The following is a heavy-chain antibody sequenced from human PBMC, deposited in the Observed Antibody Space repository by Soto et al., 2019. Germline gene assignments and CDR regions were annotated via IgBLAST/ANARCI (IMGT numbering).Heavy chain of an antibody. CDR2: IYYSGST. J-gene: IGHJ4*02. CDR3: ARHVKGVLPAAIYYFDY. D-gene: IGHD2-2*01. Sequence: SETLSLTCTVSGGSISSGDYYWSWIRQPPGKGLEWIGYIYYSGSTYYNPSLKSRVTISVDTSKNQFSLKLSSVTAADTAVYYCARHVKGVLPAAIYYFDYWGQGTLVTVSS. V-gene: IGHV4-30-4*01. CDR1: GGSISSGDYY.